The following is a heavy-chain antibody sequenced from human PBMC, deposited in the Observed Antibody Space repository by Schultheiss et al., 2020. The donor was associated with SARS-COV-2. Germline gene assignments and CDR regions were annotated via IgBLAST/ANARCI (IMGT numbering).Heavy chain of an antibody. V-gene: IGHV3-30*18. J-gene: IGHJ6*02. CDR1: GFTFSSYW. D-gene: IGHD6-13*01. CDR2: ISYDGSNK. Sequence: GESLKISCAASGFTFSSYWMSWVRQAPGKGLEWVAVISYDGSNKYYADSVKGRFTISRDNSKNTLYLQMNSLRAEDTAVYYCAKDPQGRSSWPHYYYYGMDVWGQGTTVTVSS. CDR3: AKDPQGRSSWPHYYYYGMDV.